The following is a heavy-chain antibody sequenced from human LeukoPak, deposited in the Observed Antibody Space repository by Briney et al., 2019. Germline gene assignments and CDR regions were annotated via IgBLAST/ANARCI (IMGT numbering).Heavy chain of an antibody. V-gene: IGHV4-59*01. CDR3: AREDGTTGTTAWFDP. CDR1: GGSISSYY. J-gene: IGHJ5*02. CDR2: IYYSGST. Sequence: SETLSLTCTVSGGSISSYYWSWIRQPPGKGLEWIGYIYYSGSTNYNPSLKSRVTIPVDTSKNQFSLKLSSVTAADTAVYYCAREDGTTGTTAWFDPWGQGTLVTVSS. D-gene: IGHD1-1*01.